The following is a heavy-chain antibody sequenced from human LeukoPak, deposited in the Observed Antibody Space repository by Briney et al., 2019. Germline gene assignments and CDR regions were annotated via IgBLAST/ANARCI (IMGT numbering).Heavy chain of an antibody. Sequence: GGSLRLSCVASGFTFDSYGMSWVRQVPGKGLEWVSAITRKGDRTDYADAVQGRFTIYRDNAKNSVYLQMNSLRVEDTAFYHYVRAGWSHHWFFNLWGRGTLVAVSS. D-gene: IGHD2-15*01. J-gene: IGHJ2*01. CDR1: GFTFDSYG. CDR2: ITRKGDRT. CDR3: VRAGWSHHWFFNL. V-gene: IGHV3-20*01.